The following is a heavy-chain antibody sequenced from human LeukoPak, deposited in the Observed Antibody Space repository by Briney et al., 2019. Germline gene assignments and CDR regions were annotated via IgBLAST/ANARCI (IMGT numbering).Heavy chain of an antibody. CDR1: GGSISSISYY. CDR2: IYYTSST. Sequence: PSETLSLTCTVSGGSISSISYYWGWIRQPPGKGLERNGSIYYTSSTYYNPSLKTRATISVDTSKNQVSLKLSSVTAADTAVYYSARHPRSATFLPATVPDYWGQGTLVTVSS. D-gene: IGHD2-2*01. CDR3: ARHPRSATFLPATVPDY. J-gene: IGHJ4*02. V-gene: IGHV4-39*01.